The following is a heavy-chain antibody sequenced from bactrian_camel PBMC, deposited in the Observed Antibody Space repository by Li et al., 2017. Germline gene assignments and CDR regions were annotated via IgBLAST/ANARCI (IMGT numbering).Heavy chain of an antibody. CDR3: AKQTPYLLEFTD. D-gene: IGHD1*01. Sequence: VQLVESGGGSVQSGQSLTLSCASSGYAFSNYAMNWVRQAPGKGLEWVSHISTVSILGSTYADSVKGRFTISRDNAKNTLYLQLNSLKTEDTAMYHCAKQTPYLLEFTDWGQGTQVTVS. J-gene: IGHJ4*01. CDR1: GYAFSNYA. CDR2: ISTVSILGST. V-gene: IGHV3S42*01.